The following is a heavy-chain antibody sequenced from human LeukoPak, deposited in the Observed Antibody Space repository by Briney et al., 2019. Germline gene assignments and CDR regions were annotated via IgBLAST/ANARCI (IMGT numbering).Heavy chain of an antibody. J-gene: IGHJ6*02. CDR1: GGTFSSHA. D-gene: IGHD2-2*01. V-gene: IGHV1-18*01. Sequence: ASVKVSCKASGGTFSSHAISWVRQAPGQGLEWMGWISAYNGNTNYAQKLQGRVTMTTDTSTSTAYMELRSLRSDDTAVYYCARDPADIVVVPAAILGDVWGQGTTVTVSS. CDR2: ISAYNGNT. CDR3: ARDPADIVVVPAAILGDV.